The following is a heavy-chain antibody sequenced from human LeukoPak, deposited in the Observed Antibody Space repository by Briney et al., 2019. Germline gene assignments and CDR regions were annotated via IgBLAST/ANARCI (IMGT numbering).Heavy chain of an antibody. CDR1: GDSVSSNRAS. Sequence: SQTLSLTCAVSGDSVSSNRASWNWIRQSPSGGLEWLGRTYYRSKWSNDYADSVKSRITISPDPPKNEFSLQLNSVTPEDTAVYYCARDPDSSYEWGPFDSWGQGTLVTVSP. J-gene: IGHJ5*01. CDR2: TYYRSKWSN. V-gene: IGHV6-1*01. CDR3: ARDPDSSYEWGPFDS. D-gene: IGHD6-6*01.